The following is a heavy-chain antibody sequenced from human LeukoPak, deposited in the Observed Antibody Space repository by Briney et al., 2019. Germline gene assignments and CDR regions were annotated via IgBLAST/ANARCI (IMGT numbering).Heavy chain of an antibody. CDR2: IVGSSST. D-gene: IGHD6-13*01. CDR1: GFTFSNFA. Sequence: RGSLRLSCAASGFTFSNFAMTWVRQAPGKGLQWVSSIVGSSSTYYADSLKGRFTISRDNAKNSLYLQMNSLRAEDTAVYYCARIGAGSSRDYWGQGTLVTVSS. J-gene: IGHJ4*02. CDR3: ARIGAGSSRDY. V-gene: IGHV3-21*01.